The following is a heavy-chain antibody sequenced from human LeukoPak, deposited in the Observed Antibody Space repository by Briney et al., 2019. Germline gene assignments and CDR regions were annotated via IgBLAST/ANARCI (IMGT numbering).Heavy chain of an antibody. CDR3: ARVSYGDYMPYYYYGMDV. Sequence: PGRSLRLSCAASGFTFSSYGMHWVRQAPGKGLEWVAVILYDGSNKYYADSVKGRLTISRDNSKNTLYLQMNSLRAEDTAVYYCARVSYGDYMPYYYYGMDVWGQGTTVTVSS. J-gene: IGHJ6*02. D-gene: IGHD4-17*01. CDR2: ILYDGSNK. CDR1: GFTFSSYG. V-gene: IGHV3-33*01.